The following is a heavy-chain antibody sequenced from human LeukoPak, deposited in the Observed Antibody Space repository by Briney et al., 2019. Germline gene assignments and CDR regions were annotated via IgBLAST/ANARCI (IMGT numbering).Heavy chain of an antibody. J-gene: IGHJ2*01. D-gene: IGHD2-15*01. V-gene: IGHV3-23*01. CDR2: ISGSGGST. CDR3: AKKVADIVVVVAAWYFDL. CDR1: GFTFSSYA. Sequence: GGSLRLSCAASGFTFSSYAMSWVRQAPGKGLEWVSAISGSGGSTYYADSVKGRFAISRDNSKNTLYLQMNSLRAEDTAVYYCAKKVADIVVVVAAWYFDLWGRGTLVTVSS.